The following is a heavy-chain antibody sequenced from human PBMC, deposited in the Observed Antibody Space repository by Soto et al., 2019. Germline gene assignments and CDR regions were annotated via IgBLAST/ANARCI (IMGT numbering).Heavy chain of an antibody. V-gene: IGHV4-39*01. CDR1: GGSISSSSYY. J-gene: IGHJ3*02. Sequence: SETLSLTCTVSGGSISSSSYYWGWIRQPPGKGLEWIGSIYYSGSTYYNPSLKSRVTISVDTSKNQFSLKLSSVTAADTAVYYCAGDGKVVAANYAFDIWGQGTMVTVSS. CDR3: AGDGKVVAANYAFDI. CDR2: IYYSGST. D-gene: IGHD1-26*01.